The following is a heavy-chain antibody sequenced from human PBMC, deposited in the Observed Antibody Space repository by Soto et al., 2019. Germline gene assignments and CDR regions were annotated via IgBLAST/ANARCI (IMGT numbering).Heavy chain of an antibody. CDR1: GFTFSSYA. CDR2: IRGTGTGN. Sequence: EVQLLESGGGLVKPGGSLRLSCAAAGFTFSSYAMSWVRQAPGKGLEWVSTIRGTGTGNHYAESVKGRFTISRDNSKNTLYLQMNSPRAEDTAVYYCVKRPGIVVVPADYWGQGTLVTVSS. V-gene: IGHV3-23*01. D-gene: IGHD2-2*01. J-gene: IGHJ4*02. CDR3: VKRPGIVVVPADY.